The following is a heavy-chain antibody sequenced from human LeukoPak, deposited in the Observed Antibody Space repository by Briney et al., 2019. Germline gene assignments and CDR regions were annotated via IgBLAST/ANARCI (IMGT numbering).Heavy chain of an antibody. CDR3: ARNNYGDSHFDY. J-gene: IGHJ4*02. CDR2: IYYSGST. D-gene: IGHD4-17*01. Sequence: SETLSLTCTVSGGSISSGDYYWSWIRQPPGKGLEWIGYIYYSGSTYYNPSLKSRVTISVNTSKNQFSLKLSSVTAADTAVYYCARNNYGDSHFDYWGQGTLVTVSS. CDR1: GGSISSGDYY. V-gene: IGHV4-30-4*01.